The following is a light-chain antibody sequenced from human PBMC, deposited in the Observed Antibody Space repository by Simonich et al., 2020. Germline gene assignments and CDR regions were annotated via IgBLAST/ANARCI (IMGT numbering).Light chain of an antibody. J-gene: IGKJ1*01. Sequence: DIVMTQSPLSLPVTPGESASISCRSSQSLFHSNGYNYLVWYLQKPGPTPQLLIYLCSNRASGVPDRFSGSGAGTDFTLKISRVEAEDVGVYYCMQALQTPWTFGQGTKVEIK. CDR2: LCS. CDR3: MQALQTPWT. CDR1: QSLFHSNGYNY. V-gene: IGKV2-28*01.